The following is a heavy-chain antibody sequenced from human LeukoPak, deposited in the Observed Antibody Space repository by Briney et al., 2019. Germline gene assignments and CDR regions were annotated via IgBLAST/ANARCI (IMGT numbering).Heavy chain of an antibody. D-gene: IGHD3-10*01. CDR1: GLTFSSYA. V-gene: IGHV3-30*04. J-gene: IGHJ4*02. CDR3: ARDLQGGVRGVIIIGLDY. Sequence: GRSLRLSCAASGLTFSSYAMHWVRQAPGKGLEWVAVISYDGTNKYYADSVKGRFTISRDNSKNTLYLQMNSLRAEDTAVYYCARDLQGGVRGVIIIGLDYWGQGTLVTVSS. CDR2: ISYDGTNK.